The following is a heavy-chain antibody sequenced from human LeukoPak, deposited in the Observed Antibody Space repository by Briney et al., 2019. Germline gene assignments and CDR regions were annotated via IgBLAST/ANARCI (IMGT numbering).Heavy chain of an antibody. CDR3: ARTTVPTSMHFDY. D-gene: IGHD4-17*01. V-gene: IGHV4-39*01. CDR1: GGAIDTTGYY. Sequence: PSETLSLTCAVSGGAIDTTGYYWDWIRQPPGKGLEWIGSIYYSGSTYYNPSLKSRVTISVDTSKNQFSLKLSSVTAADTAVYYCARTTVPTSMHFDYWGQGTLVTVSS. J-gene: IGHJ4*02. CDR2: IYYSGST.